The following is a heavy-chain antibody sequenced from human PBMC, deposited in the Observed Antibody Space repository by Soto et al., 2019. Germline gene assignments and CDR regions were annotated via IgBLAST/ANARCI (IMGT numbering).Heavy chain of an antibody. J-gene: IGHJ4*02. V-gene: IGHV4-28*01. CDR2: IYYSGTT. Sequence: QVQLQESGPGLVKPSDTLSLNCAVSGYSISSSNWWGWIRQPPGKGLEWIGYIYYSGTTYYNPSLKSRVPMSVDTSKNQFSLKLTSVTAVDTAVYYCARREIQGPIDYWGQGTLVTVSS. CDR3: ARREIQGPIDY. CDR1: GYSISSSNW. D-gene: IGHD1-26*01.